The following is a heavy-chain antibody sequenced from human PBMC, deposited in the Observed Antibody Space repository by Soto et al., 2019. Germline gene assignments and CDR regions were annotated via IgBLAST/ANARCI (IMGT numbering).Heavy chain of an antibody. Sequence: SETLSLTCAVYGGSFSGYYWSWIRQPPGKGLEWIGEINHSGSTNYNPSLKSRVTISVDTSKNQFSLKLSPVTAADTAVYYCARGGGVAVAGNDYWGQGTLVTSPQ. CDR1: GGSFSGYY. J-gene: IGHJ4*02. D-gene: IGHD6-19*01. CDR3: ARGGGVAVAGNDY. CDR2: INHSGST. V-gene: IGHV4-34*01.